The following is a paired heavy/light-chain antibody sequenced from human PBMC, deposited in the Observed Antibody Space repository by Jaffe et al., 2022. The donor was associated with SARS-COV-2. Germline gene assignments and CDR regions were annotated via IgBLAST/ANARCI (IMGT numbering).Light chain of an antibody. Sequence: DIVMTQSPDSLAVSLGERATINCKSSQSILYSSNNKNYLAWYQQKPGQPPKLLIYWASTRESGVPDRFSGSGSGTDFTLTISSLQAEDVAVYYCQQYYETPYTFGQGTKLEIK. J-gene: IGKJ2*01. CDR3: QQYYETPYT. CDR1: QSILYSSNNKNY. V-gene: IGKV4-1*01. CDR2: WAS.
Heavy chain of an antibody. D-gene: IGHD3-10*01. Sequence: QVQLQESGPGLVKPSQTLSLTCTVSGGSISSGGYYWNWIRQHPGKGLEWIAYISYSGNTYYNASLKSRVTISLDTSKNQLSLKLSSVTAADTAVYYCVRDNDNDASGIGSFDCWGQGTRVTVAS. CDR3: VRDNDNDASGIGSFDC. CDR2: ISYSGNT. CDR1: GGSISSGGYY. V-gene: IGHV4-31*03. J-gene: IGHJ4*02.